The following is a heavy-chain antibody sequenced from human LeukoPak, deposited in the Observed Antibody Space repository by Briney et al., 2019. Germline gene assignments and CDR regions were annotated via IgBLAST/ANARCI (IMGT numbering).Heavy chain of an antibody. CDR2: ISGSGGST. D-gene: IGHD3-16*01. V-gene: IGHV3-23*01. J-gene: IGHJ6*03. CDR3: AAPHLGVYSYYYYMDV. Sequence: PGGSLRLSCAASGFTFSSYAMSWVHQAPGKGLEWVSAISGSGGSTYYADSVKGRFTISRDNSKNTLYLQMNSLRAEDTAVYYCAAPHLGVYSYYYYMDVWGKGTTVTVSS. CDR1: GFTFSSYA.